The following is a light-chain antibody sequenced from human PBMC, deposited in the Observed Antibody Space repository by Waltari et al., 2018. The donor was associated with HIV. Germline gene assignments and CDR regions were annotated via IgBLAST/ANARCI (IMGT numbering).Light chain of an antibody. J-gene: IGLJ3*02. CDR3: ETWDSNTRV. V-gene: IGLV4-60*03. CDR2: LAGSGNY. CDR1: AGHSYYV. Sequence: QPVLTQSSSASASLGSSVELTCTLSAGHSYYVIAWHQQQPGNAPRYLMKLAGSGNYNMGSGVPYRFSGSSSGADRFLIISKLQSDDEATYYCETWDSNTRVFAGGTELTVL.